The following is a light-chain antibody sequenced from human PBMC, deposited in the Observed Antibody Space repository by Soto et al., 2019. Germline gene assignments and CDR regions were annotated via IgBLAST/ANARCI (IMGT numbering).Light chain of an antibody. Sequence: QSALTQPRSASGSPGQSVTISCTGTSRNFGGYDFVSWYQHHPGKAPKLIIYDVIKRPSGVPDRFSGSKSGNTASLTIAGLQAEDEADYYCGSYAVTSTGFFFGVGTKLTVL. J-gene: IGLJ2*01. CDR2: DVI. V-gene: IGLV2-11*01. CDR1: SRNFGGYDF. CDR3: GSYAVTSTGFF.